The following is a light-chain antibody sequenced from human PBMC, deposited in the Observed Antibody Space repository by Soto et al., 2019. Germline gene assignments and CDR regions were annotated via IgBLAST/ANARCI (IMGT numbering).Light chain of an antibody. Sequence: QSALTQPPSASGSPGQSVTISCAGTSSDVGGYNYVSWYQQHPGKAPKLMIYEISKRPSGVPDRFSGSKSGNTASLTVSGVQAEDEADYYCSSYAASNNFGVFGSGTKLTVL. J-gene: IGLJ1*01. V-gene: IGLV2-8*01. CDR1: SSDVGGYNY. CDR3: SSYAASNNFGV. CDR2: EIS.